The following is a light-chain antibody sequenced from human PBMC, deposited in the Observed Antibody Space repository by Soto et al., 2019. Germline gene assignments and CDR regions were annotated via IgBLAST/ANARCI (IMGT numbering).Light chain of an antibody. V-gene: IGKV1-5*03. CDR2: SAS. J-gene: IGKJ1*01. CDR3: QQYYSYPWT. CDR1: EDIRTW. Sequence: DIQMTQSPSTLSAAVGDRVTITCRASEDIRTWLAWYQQKPGKAPKLLIYSASSLETGVPSRFSGSGSGTDFTLTISSLQPDDFAAYYCQQYYSYPWTFGQGTKVDIK.